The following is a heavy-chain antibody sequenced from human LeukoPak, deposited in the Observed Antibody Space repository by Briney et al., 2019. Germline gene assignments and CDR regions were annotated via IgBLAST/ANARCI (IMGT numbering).Heavy chain of an antibody. V-gene: IGHV3-64D*09. D-gene: IGHD2-15*01. J-gene: IGHJ5*01. CDR2: MTGDGGSI. Sequence: GGSLRLSCSASGFTFSTYTMHCDRQAPGKGLEYVSDMTGDGGSIEYADSVKGRFTISRENSKNTVYLQMSSLRTEDTAVYYCARRGGSFDSWGQGTLVTVSS. CDR1: GFTFSTYT. CDR3: ARRGGSFDS.